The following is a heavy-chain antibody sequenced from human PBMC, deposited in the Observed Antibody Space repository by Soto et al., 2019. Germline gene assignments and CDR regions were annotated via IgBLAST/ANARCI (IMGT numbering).Heavy chain of an antibody. V-gene: IGHV4-30-4*01. D-gene: IGHD2-21*02. CDR1: GASIRSTDYY. CDR3: VRTAREGAVAPHWFDR. CDR2: VYYTGST. J-gene: IGHJ5*02. Sequence: PSETLSLTCTVSGASIRSTDYYWSWIRQAPGGGLEWIGYVYYTGSTYYNPSLMSRLTVSVDTSKNQFSLKLTSVTAAETAVYYCVRTAREGAVAPHWFDRWGQGTQVTVSS.